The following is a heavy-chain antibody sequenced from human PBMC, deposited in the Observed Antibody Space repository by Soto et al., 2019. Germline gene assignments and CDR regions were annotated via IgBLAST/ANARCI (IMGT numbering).Heavy chain of an antibody. Sequence: QVQLVQSGAEVKKPGASVKVSCKASGYTFTSYGINWVRQAPGQGLEWMGWINTYDGNTNHAQKFQGSVTMTTETSTSTAYMELRSLSSDETTVYYCAASQQFDYWGRGTLVTVSS. CDR3: AASQQFDY. D-gene: IGHD6-13*01. CDR2: INTYDGNT. CDR1: GYTFTSYG. J-gene: IGHJ4*02. V-gene: IGHV1-18*01.